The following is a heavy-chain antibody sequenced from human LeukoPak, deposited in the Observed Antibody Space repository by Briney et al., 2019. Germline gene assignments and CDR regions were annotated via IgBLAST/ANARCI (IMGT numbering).Heavy chain of an antibody. D-gene: IGHD3-3*01. CDR1: GGSISSYY. CDR2: ISSSGSTI. CDR3: ARDSKIFGVALGAFDI. V-gene: IGHV3-11*01. Sequence: PSETLSLTCTVSGGSISSYYWSWIRQAPGKGLEWVSYISSSGSTIYYADSVKGRFTISRDNAKNSLYLQMNSLRAEDTAVYYCARDSKIFGVALGAFDIWGQGTMVTVSS. J-gene: IGHJ3*02.